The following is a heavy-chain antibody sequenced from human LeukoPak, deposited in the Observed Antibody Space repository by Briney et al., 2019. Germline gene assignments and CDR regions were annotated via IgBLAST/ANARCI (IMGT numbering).Heavy chain of an antibody. Sequence: PGGSLRLSGAASGFTFSSQNMNWDRQAPGKGLEWVAYIYTSGDSTKYADSVEGRFTISRDNVENSLYLLMNSLRVDDTAVYYCVKNGWLDYWGQGIVVTVSS. CDR3: VKNGWLDY. CDR2: IYTSGDST. D-gene: IGHD6-19*01. J-gene: IGHJ4*02. V-gene: IGHV3-21*01. CDR1: GFTFSSQN.